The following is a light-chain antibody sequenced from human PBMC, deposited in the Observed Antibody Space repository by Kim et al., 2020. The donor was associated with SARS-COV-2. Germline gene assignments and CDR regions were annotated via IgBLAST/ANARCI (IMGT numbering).Light chain of an antibody. CDR1: QSVSSY. CDR3: QKRADWLS. J-gene: IGKJ4*01. Sequence: DTVLTQSPATLSLSPGERATLSCRASQSVSSYVARYQQKPGRSPRLLIYDASNRATGIPARFSGSGSGTDFTLTISSLEPEDFAVYYCQKRADWLSFGGGTKVDIK. CDR2: DAS. V-gene: IGKV3-11*01.